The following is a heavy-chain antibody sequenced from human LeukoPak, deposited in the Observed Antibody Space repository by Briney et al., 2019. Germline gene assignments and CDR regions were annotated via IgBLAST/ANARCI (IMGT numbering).Heavy chain of an antibody. V-gene: IGHV1-69*05. CDR2: IIPTFGTA. J-gene: IGHJ3*02. CDR1: GGTFSSYA. D-gene: IGHD3-3*01. Sequence: SVKVSCKASGGTFSSYAISWVRQAPGQGLEWMGGIIPTFGTANYAQKFQGRVTITTGESTSTAYMQLSSLRSEDSAVYYCARHGGITVFGEAQPGGAFDIWGQGTMVTVSS. CDR3: ARHGGITVFGEAQPGGAFDI.